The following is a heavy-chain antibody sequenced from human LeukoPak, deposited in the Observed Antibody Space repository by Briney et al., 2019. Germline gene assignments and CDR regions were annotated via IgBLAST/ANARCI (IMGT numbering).Heavy chain of an antibody. V-gene: IGHV3-23*01. CDR2: ISGSDGST. CDR1: GFTFSSYG. D-gene: IGHD3-22*01. J-gene: IGHJ4*02. CDR3: AKETNPYYYDSSGYFDY. Sequence: PGGSLRLSCAASGFTFSSYGMSWVRQAPGKGLEWVSAISGSDGSTYYADSVKGRFTISRDNSKNTLYLQMNSLRAEDTAVYYCAKETNPYYYDSSGYFDYWGQGTLVTVSS.